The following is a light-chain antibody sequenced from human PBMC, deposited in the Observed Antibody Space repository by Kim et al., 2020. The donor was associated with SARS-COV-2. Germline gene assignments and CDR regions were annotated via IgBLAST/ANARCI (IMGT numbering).Light chain of an antibody. V-gene: IGLV1-44*01. Sequence: GQRVTISCSGSSSNIGSNTVNWYQQLPGTAPKLLIYSSNQRPSGVPDRFSGSKSGTSASLAISGLQSEDEADYYCAAWDDSLNGLVFGTGTKVTVL. CDR1: SSNIGSNT. CDR2: SSN. CDR3: AAWDDSLNGLV. J-gene: IGLJ1*01.